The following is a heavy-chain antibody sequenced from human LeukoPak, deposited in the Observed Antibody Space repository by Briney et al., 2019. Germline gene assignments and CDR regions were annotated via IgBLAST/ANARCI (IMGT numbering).Heavy chain of an antibody. J-gene: IGHJ4*02. V-gene: IGHV4-59*01. Sequence: SETLSLTCTVSGGSISSYYWSWIRQPPGKGLEWIGYIYYSGSTNYNPSLKSRVTISVDTSKNQFSLKLSSVTAADTAVYYCARGTGGRGSFDYWGQGTLVTVSS. CDR2: IYYSGST. D-gene: IGHD5-12*01. CDR3: ARGTGGRGSFDY. CDR1: GGSISSYY.